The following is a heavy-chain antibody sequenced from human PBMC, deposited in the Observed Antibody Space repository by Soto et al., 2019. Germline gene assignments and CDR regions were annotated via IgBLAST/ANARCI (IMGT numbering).Heavy chain of an antibody. J-gene: IGHJ3*01. Sequence: QVQLQESGPGLVKPSETVSLICTVSGDSISGYYWSWIRQPAGKGLEWIGRIYSSGNAHYNRSLKSRVSMSVDMSKNQFSLKVTSVTAADTAMYYCARGDVFDLWGQGTKVTVSS. CDR3: ARGDVFDL. V-gene: IGHV4-4*07. CDR2: IYSSGNA. CDR1: GDSISGYY.